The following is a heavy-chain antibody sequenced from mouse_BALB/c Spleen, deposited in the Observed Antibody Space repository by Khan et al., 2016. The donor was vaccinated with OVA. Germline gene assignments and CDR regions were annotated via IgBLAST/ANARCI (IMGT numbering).Heavy chain of an antibody. CDR2: ISSGGDNT. J-gene: IGHJ3*01. V-gene: IGHV5-9*03. CDR3: ARSNYGPFAY. Sequence: EVELVESGGGLVKPGGSLKLSCAASGFTFSSFTMSWVRQTPEKRLEWVANISSGGDNTYYPDSVKGRFTISSDNATNNLYLQMSSLRSEDTALYYCARSNYGPFAYWGQGTLVTVSA. CDR1: GFTFSSFT. D-gene: IGHD1-1*02.